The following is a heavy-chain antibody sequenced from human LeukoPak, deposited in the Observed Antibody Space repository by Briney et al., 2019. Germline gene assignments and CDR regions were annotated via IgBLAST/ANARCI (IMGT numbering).Heavy chain of an antibody. J-gene: IGHJ4*02. Sequence: GGSLRPSCAASGFTFSSCAMSWVRQAPGKGLEWVSGISASGGTTYYADSVKGRFTISRDNSKNTLVLQLNSLRAEDTAVYYCAKDPTDFDSSGQTYFDYWGQGTLVTVSS. D-gene: IGHD3-22*01. V-gene: IGHV3-23*01. CDR2: ISASGGTT. CDR1: GFTFSSCA. CDR3: AKDPTDFDSSGQTYFDY.